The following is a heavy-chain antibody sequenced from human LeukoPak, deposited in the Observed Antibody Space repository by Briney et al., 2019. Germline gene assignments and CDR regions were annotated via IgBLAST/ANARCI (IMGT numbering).Heavy chain of an antibody. CDR1: GGSISSYY. V-gene: IGHV4-59*01. D-gene: IGHD3-10*01. CDR2: IYYSGST. Sequence: NSSETLSLTCTVSGGSISSYYWSWIRQPPGKGLEWIGYIYYSGSTNYNPSLKSRVTISVDTSKNQFSLKLSSVTAADTAVYYCARTYYYGSGSYKTGVWFDPWGQGTLVTVSS. CDR3: ARTYYYGSGSYKTGVWFDP. J-gene: IGHJ5*02.